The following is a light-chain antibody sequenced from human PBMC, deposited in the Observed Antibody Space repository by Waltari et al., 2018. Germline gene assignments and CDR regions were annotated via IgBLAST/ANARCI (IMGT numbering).Light chain of an antibody. CDR1: QSILYSSNNKNY. Sequence: DIVMTQSPDSLAVSLGARATTDCKSSQSILYSSNNKNYLAWYQRKPGQPPKLLIYWASTRESGVPDRFSGSGSGTDFTLTISSLQAEDVAVYYCQQYYSTPPSFGGGTKVEIK. J-gene: IGKJ4*01. CDR3: QQYYSTPPS. CDR2: WAS. V-gene: IGKV4-1*01.